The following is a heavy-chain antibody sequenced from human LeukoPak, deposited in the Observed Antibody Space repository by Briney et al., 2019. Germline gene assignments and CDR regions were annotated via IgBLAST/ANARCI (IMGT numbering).Heavy chain of an antibody. CDR3: ARVTGDTAFDI. J-gene: IGHJ3*02. V-gene: IGHV4-59*01. D-gene: IGHD7-27*01. CDR2: IYYSGST. Sequence: PSETLSLTCTVPGGSISSYYWSWIRQPPVKGLEWIGYIYYSGSTNYNPSLKSRVTISVDTSKNQFSLKLSSVTAADTAVYYCARVTGDTAFDIWGQGTMVTVSS. CDR1: GGSISSYY.